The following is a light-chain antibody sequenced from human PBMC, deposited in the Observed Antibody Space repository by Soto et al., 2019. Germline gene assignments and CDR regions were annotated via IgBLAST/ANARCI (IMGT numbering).Light chain of an antibody. CDR3: QQYNNWRYT. J-gene: IGKJ2*01. V-gene: IGKV3-15*01. CDR2: GAS. Sequence: EIVMTQSPATLSVSPGERATLSCRASQSVSSNLAWYQQKPGQAPRILIYGASTRATGIPARFSGSGSGTEFTLTINSLQSEDFAVYYCQQYNNWRYTFGQGTKLEIK. CDR1: QSVSSN.